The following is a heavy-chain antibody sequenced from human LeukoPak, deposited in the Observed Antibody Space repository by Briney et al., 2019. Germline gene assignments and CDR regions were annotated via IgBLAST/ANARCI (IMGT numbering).Heavy chain of an antibody. CDR3: ARGFDDSPFDY. V-gene: IGHV4-4*02. CDR1: GFTFSNAW. J-gene: IGHJ4*02. Sequence: KPGGSLRLSCAASGFTFSNAWMSWVRQAPGKGLEWIGSIYYSGSTYYNPSLKSRVTISVDTSKNQFSLKLSSVTAADTAVYYCARGFDDSPFDYWGQGTLVTVSS. CDR2: IYYSGST. D-gene: IGHD3-22*01.